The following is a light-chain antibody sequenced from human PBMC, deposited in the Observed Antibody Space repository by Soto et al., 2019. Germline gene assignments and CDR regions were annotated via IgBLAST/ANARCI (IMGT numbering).Light chain of an antibody. CDR1: QSVSSN. Sequence: EIVLTQSPGTLSLSPGERATLSCRASQSVSSNLAWYQQRPGQAPRLLIYGASTRATGIPARFSGSGSGTDSPLPISSLQSEDFAVYYRKQYHNGPRTLGGGTKVNIK. V-gene: IGKV3-15*01. CDR3: KQYHNGPRT. CDR2: GAS. J-gene: IGKJ4*01.